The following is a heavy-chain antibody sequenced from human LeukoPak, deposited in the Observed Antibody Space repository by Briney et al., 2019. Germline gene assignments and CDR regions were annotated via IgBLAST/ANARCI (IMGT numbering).Heavy chain of an antibody. V-gene: IGHV3-48*03. CDR1: GFTFSSYE. D-gene: IGHD3-3*01. CDR3: ARSGGSAYLWSGYPRSYFDY. Sequence: GGSLRLSCAASGFTFSSYEMNWVRQAPGKGLEWVSYISSSGSTIYYADSVKGRFTISRDNAKNSLYLQMNSLRAEDTAVYYCARSGGSAYLWSGYPRSYFDYWGQGTLVTVSS. CDR2: ISSSGSTI. J-gene: IGHJ4*02.